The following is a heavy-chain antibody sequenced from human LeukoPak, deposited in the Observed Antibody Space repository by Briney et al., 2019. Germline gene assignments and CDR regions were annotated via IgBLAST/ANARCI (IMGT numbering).Heavy chain of an antibody. CDR1: GFTFSSYA. D-gene: IGHD3-22*01. CDR3: AKDRFDSSGYYHPAASDI. CDR2: ISGSGGST. J-gene: IGHJ3*02. V-gene: IGHV3-23*01. Sequence: GGSLRLSCAVSGFTFSSYAMSWVRQAPGKGLEWVSSISGSGGSTYYPDSVKGRFTISRDNSKNTLYLQMNSLRADDTAVYYCAKDRFDSSGYYHPAASDIWGQGTMVTVSS.